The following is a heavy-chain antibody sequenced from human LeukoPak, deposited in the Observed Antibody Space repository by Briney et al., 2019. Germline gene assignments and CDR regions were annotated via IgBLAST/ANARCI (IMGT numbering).Heavy chain of an antibody. J-gene: IGHJ1*01. V-gene: IGHV3-30*18. Sequence: GGSLRLSCVASGXTFSSYAMHWVHQAPGKGLEWVAVISYDGSNKDYADSVKGRFTISRDNSRNTLSLQMNSLRPEDTAVYYCAKDLLYYGPGTYYNAAEYFQFWGQGTQVTVSS. CDR1: GXTFSSYA. D-gene: IGHD3-10*01. CDR3: AKDLLYYGPGTYYNAAEYFQF. CDR2: ISYDGSNK.